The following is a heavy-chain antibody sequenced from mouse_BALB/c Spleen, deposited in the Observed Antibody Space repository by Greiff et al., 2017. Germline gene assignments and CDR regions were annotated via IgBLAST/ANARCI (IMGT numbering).Heavy chain of an antibody. CDR2: INPGSGGT. Sequence: QVQLQQSGAELVRPGTSVKVSCKASGYAFTNYLIEWVKQRPGQGLEWIGVINPGSGGTNYNEKFKGKATLTADKSSSTAYMQLSSLTSDDSAVYFCVRGSGWLAPWFAYWGQGTLVTVSA. V-gene: IGHV1-54*01. CDR3: VRGSGWLAPWFAY. CDR1: GYAFTNYL. J-gene: IGHJ3*01. D-gene: IGHD2-3*01.